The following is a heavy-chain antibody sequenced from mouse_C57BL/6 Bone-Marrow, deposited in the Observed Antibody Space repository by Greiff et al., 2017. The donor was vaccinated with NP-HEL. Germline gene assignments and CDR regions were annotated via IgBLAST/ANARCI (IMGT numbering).Heavy chain of an antibody. V-gene: IGHV1-82*01. CDR1: GYAFSSSW. CDR2: IYPGDGDT. Sequence: VQLQQSGPELVKPGASVKISCKASGYAFSSSWMNWVKQRPGKGLEWIGRIYPGDGDTNYNGKFKGKATLTADKSSSTAYMQLSSLTSEDSAVYFCARSTITTVVFDYWGQGTTPTVSS. D-gene: IGHD1-1*01. J-gene: IGHJ2*01. CDR3: ARSTITTVVFDY.